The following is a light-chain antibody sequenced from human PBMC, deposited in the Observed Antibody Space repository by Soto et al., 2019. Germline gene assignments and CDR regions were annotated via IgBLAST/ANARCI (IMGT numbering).Light chain of an antibody. CDR1: QSISSY. CDR3: QQSYSTPRT. J-gene: IGKJ1*01. Sequence: DIQMTQSPSSLSASVGDRVTITCRASQSISSYLNWYQQKPGKAPKLLIYAASSLQSGVPSRFGGSGSGTDFTLPISSLQPEDFPTYYCQQSYSTPRTSGQVNKVYIK. CDR2: AAS. V-gene: IGKV1-39*01.